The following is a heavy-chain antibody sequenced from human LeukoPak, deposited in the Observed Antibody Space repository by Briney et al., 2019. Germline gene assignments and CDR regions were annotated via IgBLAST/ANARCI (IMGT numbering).Heavy chain of an antibody. J-gene: IGHJ4*02. D-gene: IGHD3-22*01. V-gene: IGHV3-23*01. CDR2: ISGSGGST. CDR3: AKGSDSSGYDY. Sequence: GGSPRLSCAASGFTLSSYAMSWVRQAPGKGLEWVSAISGSGGSTYYADSVKGRFTISRDNSKNTLYLQMNSLRAEDTAVYYCAKGSDSSGYDYWGQGTLVTVSS. CDR1: GFTLSSYA.